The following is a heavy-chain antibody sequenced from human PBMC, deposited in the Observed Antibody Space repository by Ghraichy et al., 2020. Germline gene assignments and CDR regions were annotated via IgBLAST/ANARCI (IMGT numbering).Heavy chain of an antibody. CDR3: AAGCSSGSCYSYYYYMDV. V-gene: IGHV5-10-1*01. D-gene: IGHD2-15*01. CDR1: GYSFTSYW. J-gene: IGHJ6*03. CDR2: IDPSDSYT. Sequence: GESLNISCKGSGYSFTSYWISWVRQMPGKGLEWMGRIDPSDSYTNYSPSFQGHVTISADKSISTAYLQWSSLKASDTAMYYCAAGCSSGSCYSYYYYMDVWGKGTTVTVSS.